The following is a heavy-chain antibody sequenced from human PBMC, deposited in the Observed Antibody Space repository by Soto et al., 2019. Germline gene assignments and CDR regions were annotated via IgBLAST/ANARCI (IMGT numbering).Heavy chain of an antibody. D-gene: IGHD2-15*01. CDR2: ISGSGGST. CDR1: GFTFSSYA. CDR3: GKGGIFWRLEMGSSYWYFDL. J-gene: IGHJ2*01. Sequence: EVQLLESGGGLVQPGGSLRLSCAASGFTFSSYAMSWVRQAPGKGLEWVSAISGSGGSTYYADSVKGRFTISRDNSKNPLYLQMNSLRAEDTSVYYCGKGGIFWRLEMGSSYWYFDLWGRGTLVTVSS. V-gene: IGHV3-23*01.